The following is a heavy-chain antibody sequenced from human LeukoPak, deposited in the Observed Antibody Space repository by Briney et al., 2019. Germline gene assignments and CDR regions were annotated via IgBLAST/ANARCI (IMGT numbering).Heavy chain of an antibody. CDR2: ISYDGSNK. CDR1: GFIFSSYA. CDR3: ARDLYGSGSYGYFDY. Sequence: SGGSLRLSCAASGFIFSSYAMPWVRQAPGKGLEWVAVISYDGSNKYHADAVKGRFTISRDNSKNTLYLQMNSLRAEDTAVYYCARDLYGSGSYGYFDYWGQGTLVTVSS. J-gene: IGHJ4*02. V-gene: IGHV3-30*04. D-gene: IGHD3-10*01.